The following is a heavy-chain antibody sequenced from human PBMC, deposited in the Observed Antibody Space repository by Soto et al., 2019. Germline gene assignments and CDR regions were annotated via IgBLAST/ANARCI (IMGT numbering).Heavy chain of an antibody. CDR3: ARDIQLWLGDAFDI. J-gene: IGHJ3*02. Sequence: PGGSLRLSCAASGLTFSDYYMSWIRQAPGKGLEWVSYISSSSSYTNYADSVKGRFTISRDNAKNSLYLQMNSLRAEDTAVYYCARDIQLWLGDAFDIWGQGTMVTVSS. D-gene: IGHD5-18*01. CDR2: ISSSSSYT. CDR1: GLTFSDYY. V-gene: IGHV3-11*05.